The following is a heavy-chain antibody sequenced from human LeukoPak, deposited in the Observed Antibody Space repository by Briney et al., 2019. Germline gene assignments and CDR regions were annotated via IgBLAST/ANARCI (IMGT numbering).Heavy chain of an antibody. V-gene: IGHV3-23*01. CDR1: GFTFSSYA. J-gene: IGHJ4*02. Sequence: GGSLRLSCAASGFTFSSYAMSWVRQAPGKGLEWVSAISGGGTYYADSVKGRFTISRDNSKNTLYLQMNSLRAEDTAVYYCAKDHGVAAASFDYWGQGTLVTVSS. D-gene: IGHD6-13*01. CDR2: ISGGGT. CDR3: AKDHGVAAASFDY.